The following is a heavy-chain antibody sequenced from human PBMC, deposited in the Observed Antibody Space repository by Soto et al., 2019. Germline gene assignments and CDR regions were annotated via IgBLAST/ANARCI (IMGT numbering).Heavy chain of an antibody. V-gene: IGHV1-69*13. D-gene: IGHD2-21*02. Sequence: SVKVSCKASGGTFSSYAISCVRQAPGQGLEWMGGIIPIFGTANYAQKFQGRVTITADESTSTAYMELSSLRSEDTAVYYCARMVNGGNLFDYWGQGTLVTVSS. CDR2: IIPIFGTA. CDR3: ARMVNGGNLFDY. CDR1: GGTFSSYA. J-gene: IGHJ4*02.